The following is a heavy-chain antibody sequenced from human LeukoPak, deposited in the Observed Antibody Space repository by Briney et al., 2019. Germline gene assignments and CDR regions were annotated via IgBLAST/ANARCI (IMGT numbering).Heavy chain of an antibody. CDR3: ARDLPITMVRGVKQGWFDP. V-gene: IGHV3-7*03. Sequence: PGGSLRLSCAASGFTFSNYWMNWVRQAPGKGLEWVANIKQDGSEKYYVDSVKGRFTISRDNAKNSLYLQMNSLRAEDTAVYYCARDLPITMVRGVKQGWFDPRGQGTLVTVSS. CDR2: IKQDGSEK. CDR1: GFTFSNYW. J-gene: IGHJ5*02. D-gene: IGHD3-10*01.